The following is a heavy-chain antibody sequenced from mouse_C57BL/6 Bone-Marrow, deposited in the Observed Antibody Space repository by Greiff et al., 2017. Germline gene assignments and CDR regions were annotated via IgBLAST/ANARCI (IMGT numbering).Heavy chain of an antibody. CDR3: AKGLRGYYAMDY. V-gene: IGHV3-6*01. Sequence: DVQLQESGPGLVKPSQSLSLTCPVTGYSITSGYYWNWIRQFPGNKLEWMGYISYDGSNNYNPSLKNRISITRDTSKNQFFLKLNSVTTEDTATYYCAKGLRGYYAMDYWGQGTSVTVSS. D-gene: IGHD2-4*01. CDR2: ISYDGSN. CDR1: GYSITSGYY. J-gene: IGHJ4*01.